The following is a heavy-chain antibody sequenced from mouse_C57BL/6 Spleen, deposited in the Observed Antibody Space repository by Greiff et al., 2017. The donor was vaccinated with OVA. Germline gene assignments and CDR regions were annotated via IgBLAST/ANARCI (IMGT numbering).Heavy chain of an antibody. D-gene: IGHD1-1*02. CDR1: GYTFTSYW. Sequence: QVQLQQPGAELVKPGASVKLSCKASGYTFTSYWMHWVKQRPGQGLEWIGMIHPNSGSTNYNEKFKSKATLTVDKSSSTAYMQLSSLTSEDSAVYYCARYGGSYYFDYWGKGTTLTVSS. V-gene: IGHV1-64*01. CDR2: IHPNSGST. J-gene: IGHJ2*01. CDR3: ARYGGSYYFDY.